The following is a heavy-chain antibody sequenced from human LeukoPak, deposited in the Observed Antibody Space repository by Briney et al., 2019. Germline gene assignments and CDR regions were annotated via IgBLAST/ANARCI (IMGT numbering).Heavy chain of an antibody. V-gene: IGHV3-53*01. CDR2: IYSGGST. J-gene: IGHJ4*02. CDR3: AFSGDYDDY. CDR1: GFTFNNYP. Sequence: PGGSLRLSCAASGFTFNNYPMSWVRQAPGKGLEWVSVIYSGGSTYYADSVKGRFTISRDNSKNTLYLQMNSLRAEDTAVYYCAFSGDYDDYWGQGALVTVSS. D-gene: IGHD4-17*01.